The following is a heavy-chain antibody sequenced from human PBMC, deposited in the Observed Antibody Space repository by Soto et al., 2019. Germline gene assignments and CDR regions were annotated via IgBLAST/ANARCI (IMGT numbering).Heavy chain of an antibody. CDR1: GYTFTGYY. V-gene: IGHV1-2*04. D-gene: IGHD3-10*01. Sequence: SVKVACKASGYTFTGYYMGWVRQAPGQGLEWMGWINPNSGGTNYAQKFQGWVTMTRDTSISTAYMELSRLRSDDTAVYYCARGTNTMVRGVDMDVWGQGTTVTVSS. J-gene: IGHJ6*02. CDR2: INPNSGGT. CDR3: ARGTNTMVRGVDMDV.